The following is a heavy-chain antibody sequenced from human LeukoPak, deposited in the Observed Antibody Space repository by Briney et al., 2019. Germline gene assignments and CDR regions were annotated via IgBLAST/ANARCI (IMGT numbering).Heavy chain of an antibody. CDR2: VTYDGSKA. D-gene: IGHD2-2*01. CDR3: AKDQRTMTRRMDV. Sequence: GGSLRLSCAASGFTFRNYGMHWVRQVPGKGLEWLGVVTYDGSKAFYADSVKGRLTISRDNSKNTLYLQMNTLRVEDRAVYFCAKDQRTMTRRMDVWGQGTAVIVSS. J-gene: IGHJ6*02. CDR1: GFTFRNYG. V-gene: IGHV3-30*18.